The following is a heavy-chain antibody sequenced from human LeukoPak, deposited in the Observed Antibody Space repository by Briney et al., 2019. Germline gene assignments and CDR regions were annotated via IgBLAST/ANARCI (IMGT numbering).Heavy chain of an antibody. J-gene: IGHJ2*01. Sequence: GRSLRLSCAASGFTFSSYGMHWVRQAPGKGLGWVAYIKQDGDGKYYADSVKGRFTISRDNAKNSVYLQMNSLTAEDTAMYYCAKDIVAGSTAWYFDLWGRGTLVTVSS. D-gene: IGHD6-13*01. CDR2: IKQDGDGK. V-gene: IGHV3-7*01. CDR3: AKDIVAGSTAWYFDL. CDR1: GFTFSSYG.